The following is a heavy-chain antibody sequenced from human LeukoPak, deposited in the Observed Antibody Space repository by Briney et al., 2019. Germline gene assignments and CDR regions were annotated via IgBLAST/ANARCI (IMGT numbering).Heavy chain of an antibody. CDR2: ITGNGASI. D-gene: IGHD6-19*01. CDR1: GFTFSSYA. CDR3: AKDQTLGIAVAGTLDY. J-gene: IGHJ4*02. V-gene: IGHV3-23*01. Sequence: GGSLRLSCAASGFTFSSYAMNWVRQAPGKGLEWVSAITGNGASIYYAVSVKGRFTISRDNSKNTLYLQMNSLRAEDTAVYYCAKDQTLGIAVAGTLDYWGQGTLVTVSS.